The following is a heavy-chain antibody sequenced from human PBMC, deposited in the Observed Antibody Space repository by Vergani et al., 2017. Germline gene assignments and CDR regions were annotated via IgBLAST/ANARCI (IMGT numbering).Heavy chain of an antibody. V-gene: IGHV4-39*07. CDR3: ARVMYRDEASTGYRLEGMDI. J-gene: IGHJ6*02. Sequence: QVRLQESGPGLVKPSETLSLTCTVSGASVSSSVSSSGYSWGWLRQPPGKGLEWIASLYYRGNSYYSPSLRSRLTISVDTSKNRFSLKLRSVTAADTAVYFCARVMYRDEASTGYRLEGMDIWGQGTTVTISS. D-gene: IGHD3-9*01. CDR2: LYYRGNS. CDR1: GASVSSSVSSSGYS.